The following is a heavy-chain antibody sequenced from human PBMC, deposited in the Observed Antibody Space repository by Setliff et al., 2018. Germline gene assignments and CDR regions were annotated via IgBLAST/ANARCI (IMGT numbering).Heavy chain of an antibody. V-gene: IGHV4-61*02. CDR3: ARVSSGSYYYFQH. D-gene: IGHD1-26*01. CDR1: GGSISSGSYY. Sequence: SETLSLTCTVSGGSISSGSYYWSWIRQPAGKGLEWIGRIYTSGSTNYNPSLKNRVTISVDTSKNQFSLKLSSVTAADTAVYYCARVSSGSYYYFQHWGQGTLVTVSS. J-gene: IGHJ1*01. CDR2: IYTSGST.